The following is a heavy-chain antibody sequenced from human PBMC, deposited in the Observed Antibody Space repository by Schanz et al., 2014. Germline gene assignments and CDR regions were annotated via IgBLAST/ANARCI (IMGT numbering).Heavy chain of an antibody. V-gene: IGHV3-13*05. CDR2: IGPASDP. J-gene: IGHJ4*02. CDR1: GFTFSNYD. Sequence: EVQLVESGGGLVKSGGSLRLSCAASGFTFSNYDMHWVRQAIGKGLEWVSGIGPASDPYYAGSVKGRFTISRDNAKNSLYLQMNSLRAEDTALYFCVKDIYDFWSGNFDYWGQGTLVTVSS. D-gene: IGHD3-3*01. CDR3: VKDIYDFWSGNFDY.